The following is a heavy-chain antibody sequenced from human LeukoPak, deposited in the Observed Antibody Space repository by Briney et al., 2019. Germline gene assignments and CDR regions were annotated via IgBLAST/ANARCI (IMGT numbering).Heavy chain of an antibody. V-gene: IGHV3-7*01. CDR1: GFTFSHYW. D-gene: IGHD7-27*01. CDR3: ARADWGSIDY. J-gene: IGHJ4*02. Sequence: GESLRLSCAASGFTFSHYWMAWVRQAPGKGLEWVAIIRPDGNDGSYVDSVKGRFTISRDNAKNSLYLQLNSLRAEDTAVYFCARADWGSIDYWGQGALVTVSS. CDR2: IRPDGNDG.